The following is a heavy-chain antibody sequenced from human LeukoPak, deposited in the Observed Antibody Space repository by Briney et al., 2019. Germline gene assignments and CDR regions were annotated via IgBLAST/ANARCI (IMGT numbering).Heavy chain of an antibody. Sequence: EGSLRLSCAASGFTFSDYYMSWLRQAPGKGLEWVSYISSSGSTIYYADSVKGRFTISRDNAKNSLYLQMNSLRAEDTAVYYCARARAGSQPFDYWGQGTLVTVSS. D-gene: IGHD3-10*01. CDR3: ARARAGSQPFDY. J-gene: IGHJ4*02. CDR1: GFTFSDYY. CDR2: ISSSGSTI. V-gene: IGHV3-11*04.